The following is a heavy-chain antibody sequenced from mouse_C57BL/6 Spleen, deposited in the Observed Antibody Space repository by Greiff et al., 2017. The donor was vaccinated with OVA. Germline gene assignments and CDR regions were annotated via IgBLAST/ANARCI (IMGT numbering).Heavy chain of an antibody. V-gene: IGHV1-15*01. CDR1: GYTFTDYE. D-gene: IGHD1-1*01. J-gene: IGHJ2*01. CDR3: TRQAAVVATNY. Sequence: VHLVESGAELVRPGASVTLSCKASGYTFTDYEMHWVKQTPVHGLEWIGAIDPETGGTAYNQKFKGKAILTADKSSSTAYMELRSLTSEDSAVYYCTRQAAVVATNYWGQGTTLTVSS. CDR2: IDPETGGT.